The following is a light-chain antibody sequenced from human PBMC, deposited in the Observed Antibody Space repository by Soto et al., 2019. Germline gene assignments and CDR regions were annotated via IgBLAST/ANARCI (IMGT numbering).Light chain of an antibody. CDR1: QSVSSS. CDR3: QQRSDWPLT. Sequence: EMVLTQSPATLSLSPGDRATLSSRASQSVSSSLTWYQQKPGHAPRLLIYDASNRATGIPARFSGSGSGTDFTLTISSLEPEDFALYYCQQRSDWPLTFGPGTKVEIK. CDR2: DAS. J-gene: IGKJ3*01. V-gene: IGKV3-11*01.